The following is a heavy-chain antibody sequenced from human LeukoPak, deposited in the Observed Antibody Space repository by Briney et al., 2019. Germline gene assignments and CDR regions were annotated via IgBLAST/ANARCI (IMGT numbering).Heavy chain of an antibody. CDR1: GGSISSSSYY. J-gene: IGHJ4*02. CDR3: AAMVRGVIAYFDY. D-gene: IGHD3-10*01. Sequence: KPSETLSLTCTVSGGSISSSSYYWSWIRQPPGKGLEWIGYIYYSGSTNYNPSLKSRVTISVDTSKNQFSLKLSSVTAADTAVYYCAAMVRGVIAYFDYWGQGTLVTVSS. V-gene: IGHV4-61*01. CDR2: IYYSGST.